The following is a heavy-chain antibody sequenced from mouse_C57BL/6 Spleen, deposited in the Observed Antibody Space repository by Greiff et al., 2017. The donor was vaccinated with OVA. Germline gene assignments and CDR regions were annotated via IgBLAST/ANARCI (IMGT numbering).Heavy chain of an antibody. CDR3: ARRLGLYWYFDV. CDR1: GFTFSDYG. Sequence: EVKLVESGGGLVKPGGSLKLSCAASGFTFSDYGMHWVRQAPEKGLGWVAYISSGSSTIYYADTVKGRFTISRDNAKNTLFLQLTSLRSEDTAMYYCARRLGLYWYFDVWGTGTTVTVSS. CDR2: ISSGSSTI. D-gene: IGHD4-1*01. V-gene: IGHV5-17*01. J-gene: IGHJ1*03.